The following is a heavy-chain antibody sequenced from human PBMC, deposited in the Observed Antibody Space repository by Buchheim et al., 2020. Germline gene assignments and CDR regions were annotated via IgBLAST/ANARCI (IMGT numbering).Heavy chain of an antibody. J-gene: IGHJ5*02. D-gene: IGHD6-13*01. CDR1: GFSLSTSGVG. V-gene: IGHV2-5*02. Sequence: QITLKESGPTLVKPTQTLTLTCTFSGFSLSTSGVGVGWIRQPPGKALEWLALIYWDDDKRYSPSLKSRLTITKAPSKNQVVLTMTNMDPVGTATYYCAHRQDPDSSPGVGFDPWGQGTL. CDR2: IYWDDDK. CDR3: AHRQDPDSSPGVGFDP.